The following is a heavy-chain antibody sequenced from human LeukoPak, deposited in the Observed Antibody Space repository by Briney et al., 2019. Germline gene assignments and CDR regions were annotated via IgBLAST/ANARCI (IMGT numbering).Heavy chain of an antibody. J-gene: IGHJ5*02. CDR3: ARDSGTPLDP. Sequence: SETLSLTCTVSGAXISSYYCSWVRQPAGKGLEWIGRIYTSGSTNYNPSLKSRVTMSVDTSKNQFSLELSSVTAADTAVYYCARDSGTPLDPWGQGTLVTVSS. CDR1: GAXISSYY. V-gene: IGHV4-4*07. D-gene: IGHD1-1*01. CDR2: IYTSGST.